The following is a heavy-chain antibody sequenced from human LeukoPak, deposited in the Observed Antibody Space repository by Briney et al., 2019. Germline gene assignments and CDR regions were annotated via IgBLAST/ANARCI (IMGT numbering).Heavy chain of an antibody. CDR1: GGSFSGYY. Sequence: PSETLSLTCAVYGGSFSGYYWSWIRQPPGKGLEWIGEINHSGSTNYNPSLKSRVTISVDTSKNQFSLKLSSVTAADTAVYYCARVSRWLQFNPPLYYFDYWGQGTLVTVSS. CDR2: INHSGST. CDR3: ARVSRWLQFNPPLYYFDY. D-gene: IGHD5-24*01. J-gene: IGHJ4*02. V-gene: IGHV4-34*01.